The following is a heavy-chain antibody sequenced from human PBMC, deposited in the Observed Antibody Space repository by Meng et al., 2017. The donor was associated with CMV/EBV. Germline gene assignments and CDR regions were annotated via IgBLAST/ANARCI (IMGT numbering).Heavy chain of an antibody. J-gene: IGHJ4*02. CDR2: IYWDDAK. CDR3: ARIAAAGRFDY. CDR1: GCSLSTSGVG. Sequence: IPWKESVPTLLKPTQTLTLTSTFSGCSLSTSGVGVGWIRPPPGKALEWLALIYWDDAKRYSPSLKSRLTITKDTSKNQVVLTMTNMDPVDTATYYCARIAAAGRFDYWGQGTLVTVSS. D-gene: IGHD6-13*01. V-gene: IGHV2-5*02.